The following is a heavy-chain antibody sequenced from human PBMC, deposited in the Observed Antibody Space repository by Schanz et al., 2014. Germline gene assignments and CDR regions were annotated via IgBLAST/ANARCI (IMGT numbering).Heavy chain of an antibody. CDR1: GFTVSSDH. V-gene: IGHV3-23*04. Sequence: EVQLVESGGGFVQPGGSLGLSCVVSGFTVSSDHMSWVRQGPGKGLEWVSGISGGGGTRNYADSVKGRFTVFRDNSKRTLYLEINDPRAEDTAVYYCAKDSCSSTTCYGYGMDVWGQGSTVTVSS. D-gene: IGHD2-2*01. CDR2: ISGGGGTR. J-gene: IGHJ6*02. CDR3: AKDSCSSTTCYGYGMDV.